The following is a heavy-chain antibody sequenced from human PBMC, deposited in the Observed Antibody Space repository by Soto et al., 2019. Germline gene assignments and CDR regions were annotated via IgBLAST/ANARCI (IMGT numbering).Heavy chain of an antibody. CDR3: VTFFTTVITYLFDY. J-gene: IGHJ4*02. CDR1: GFTFSSYA. V-gene: IGHV3-23*01. Sequence: EVQLLESGGGLVQPGGSLRLSCAASGFTFSSYAMSWVRQAPGKGLEWVSAISGSGGSRYYADPVKGRFTISSDNSKNTLYLQMNSLRAEATDVDYCVTFFTTVITYLFDYWGQGTLVTVSS. D-gene: IGHD4-17*01. CDR2: ISGSGGSR.